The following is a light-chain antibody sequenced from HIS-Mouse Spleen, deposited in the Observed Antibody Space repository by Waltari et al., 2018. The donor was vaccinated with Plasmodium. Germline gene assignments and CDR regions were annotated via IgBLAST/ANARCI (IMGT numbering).Light chain of an antibody. Sequence: QSVLTQPPSASGTTGQRVTISCSGSSSHIGSTYVYWYQQLPGTAPKLLNYRNNQRPSGVPDRFSGSKSGTSASLAISGRRSEDEADYYCAAWDDSLSGWVFGGGTKLTVL. J-gene: IGLJ3*02. CDR1: SSHIGSTY. CDR3: AAWDDSLSGWV. V-gene: IGLV1-47*01. CDR2: RNN.